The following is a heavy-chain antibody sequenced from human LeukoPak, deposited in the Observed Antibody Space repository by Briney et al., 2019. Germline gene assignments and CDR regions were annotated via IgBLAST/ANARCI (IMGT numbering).Heavy chain of an antibody. CDR2: IYYSGST. D-gene: IGHD5-12*01. CDR3: ARVSGYDWESFYDY. J-gene: IGHJ4*02. V-gene: IGHV4-59*01. Sequence: PSETLSLICTVSGDSISNYYWTWIRQPPGKGLEWIGYIYYSGSTNYNPSLKSRVTISVDTSKNQFSLKLSSVTAADTAMYYCARVSGYDWESFYDYWGQGSLVTVSS. CDR1: GDSISNYY.